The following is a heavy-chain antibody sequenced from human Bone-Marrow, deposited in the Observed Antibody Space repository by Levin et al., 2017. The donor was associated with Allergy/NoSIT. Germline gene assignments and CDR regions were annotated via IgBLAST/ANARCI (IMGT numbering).Heavy chain of an antibody. Sequence: GGSLRLSCVSTGFTFSSYAMNWVRQAPGKGLEWVSAISSSGLNTYYADSVEGRFTVSRDNSKNTLYLQMSTLRADDTAVYYCARQRAAGGTVLGGSHSDYWGQGTLVTVSS. J-gene: IGHJ4*02. CDR2: ISSSGLNT. CDR3: ARQRAAGGTVLGGSHSDY. V-gene: IGHV3-23*01. CDR1: GFTFSSYA. D-gene: IGHD2-15*01.